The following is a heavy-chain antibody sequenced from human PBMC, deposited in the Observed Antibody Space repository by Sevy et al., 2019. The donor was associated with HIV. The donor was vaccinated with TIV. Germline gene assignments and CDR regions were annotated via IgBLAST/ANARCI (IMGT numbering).Heavy chain of an antibody. CDR3: AKEGYSSY. CDR2: FSFGCGRI. J-gene: IGHJ4*02. Sequence: GGSLRLSCAASGFTFAKYSMSWVRQAPGKGLEWVSTFSFGCGRINYADSVKGRFTISRDNSKNTLYLQMNSLRAEDTAVYYCAKEGYSSYWGQGTLVTVSS. D-gene: IGHD6-19*01. CDR1: GFTFAKYS. V-gene: IGHV3-23*01.